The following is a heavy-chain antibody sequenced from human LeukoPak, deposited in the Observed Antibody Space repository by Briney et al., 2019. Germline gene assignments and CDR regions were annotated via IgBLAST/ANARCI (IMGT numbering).Heavy chain of an antibody. CDR1: GFTFSDYY. V-gene: IGHV3-11*04. J-gene: IGHJ4*02. Sequence: GGSLRLSCAASGFTFSDYYMSWIRQAPGKGLEWVSYISSSSSNIYYADSVKGRFTISRDNGKNSLYLQMNSLRAEDTAVYYCARETPDSSGWDWGQGTLVTVSS. CDR3: ARETPDSSGWD. D-gene: IGHD6-19*01. CDR2: ISSSSSNI.